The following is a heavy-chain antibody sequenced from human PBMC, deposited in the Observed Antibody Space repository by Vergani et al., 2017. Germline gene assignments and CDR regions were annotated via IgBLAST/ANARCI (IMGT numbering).Heavy chain of an antibody. D-gene: IGHD6-19*01. J-gene: IGHJ4*02. CDR2: TIPLFGTP. CDR3: ARDLKASGWYPGGPFDY. V-gene: IGHV1-69*13. CDR1: GGTFSNYA. Sequence: QVQLVQSGAEVKKPGSSVKVSCKTSGGTFSNYAISWVRQAPGQGLEWMGGTIPLFGTPNYAQKFQGRVKITADESTSTAYMELRSLRSDDTAVYYCARDLKASGWYPGGPFDYWGQGTLVTVSS.